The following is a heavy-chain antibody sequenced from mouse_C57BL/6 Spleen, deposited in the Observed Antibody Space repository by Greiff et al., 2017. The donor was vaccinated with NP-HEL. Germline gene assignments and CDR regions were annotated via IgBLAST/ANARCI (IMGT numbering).Heavy chain of an antibody. CDR2: IYPGDGDT. V-gene: IGHV1-80*01. D-gene: IGHD2-2*01. Sequence: QVQLQQSGAELVKPGASVKISCKASGYAFSSYWMNWVKQRPGKGLEWIGQIYPGDGDTNYNGKFKGKATLTADKSSRTAYMQLTSPTSEDSAVYFCARCGYNYFDYWGQGTTLTVSS. CDR3: ARCGYNYFDY. J-gene: IGHJ2*01. CDR1: GYAFSSYW.